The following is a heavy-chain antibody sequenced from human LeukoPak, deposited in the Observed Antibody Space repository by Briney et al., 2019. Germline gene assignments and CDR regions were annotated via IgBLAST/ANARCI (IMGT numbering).Heavy chain of an antibody. CDR2: IILSGAST. V-gene: IGHV3-23*01. Sequence: PGGSLRLSCAASGFTFSDYAMSWVRQAPGKGLEWVSTIILSGASTNYADSVKGRFTISRDNSKKTMYLQMNSLRAEDTAVYYCAIPIDLARYFDLWGRGTLVTVSS. D-gene: IGHD2-21*01. CDR3: AIPIDLARYFDL. CDR1: GFTFSDYA. J-gene: IGHJ2*01.